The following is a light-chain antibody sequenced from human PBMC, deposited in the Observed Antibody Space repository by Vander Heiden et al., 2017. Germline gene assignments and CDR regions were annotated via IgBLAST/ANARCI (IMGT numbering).Light chain of an antibody. J-gene: IGKJ4*02. CDR2: WAS. CDR1: QTVLYSSNNKNY. V-gene: IGKV4-1*01. CDR3: QQYYTTPLT. Sequence: DILMTQSPDSLAVSLGERTTINCKSSQTVLYSSNNKNYLAWYQQKPGQPPKLLIYWASTRESGVPDRFSGSGSGTDFTLTISSLQAEDVAVYYCQQYYTTPLTFGGGTQVEIK.